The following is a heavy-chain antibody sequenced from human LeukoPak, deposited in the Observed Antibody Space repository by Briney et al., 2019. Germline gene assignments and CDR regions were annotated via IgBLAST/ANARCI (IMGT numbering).Heavy chain of an antibody. V-gene: IGHV3-23*01. D-gene: IGHD2-21*01. CDR3: AKDFRIGYSAHFDY. CDR2: IYENGGTT. J-gene: IGHJ4*02. Sequence: GGSLRLSCVGSGFTFRSHAMSWVRQAPEKGLEFVSGIYENGGTTYYADSVKGRFSISRDNSKNTLYLQMDSLRGEDTAVYYCAKDFRIGYSAHFDYWGQGALVTVPS. CDR1: GFTFRSHA.